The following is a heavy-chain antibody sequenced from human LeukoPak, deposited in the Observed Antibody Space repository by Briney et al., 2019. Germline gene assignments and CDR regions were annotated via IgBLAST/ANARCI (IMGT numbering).Heavy chain of an antibody. CDR2: ISGSGGST. D-gene: IGHD3-22*01. CDR3: AEDGYYYDSSGYYAN. Sequence: GGSLRLSCAAYGFTFSSYGMSWVRQAPGKGLEWVSAISGSGGSTYYADSVKGRFTISRDNSKNTLYLQMNSLRAEDTAVYYCAEDGYYYDSSGYYANWGQGTLVTVSS. CDR1: GFTFSSYG. V-gene: IGHV3-23*01. J-gene: IGHJ4*02.